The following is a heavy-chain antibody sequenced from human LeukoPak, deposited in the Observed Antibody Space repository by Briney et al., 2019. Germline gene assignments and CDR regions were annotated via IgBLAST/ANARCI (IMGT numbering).Heavy chain of an antibody. CDR1: GYIFSDYW. CDR3: ARHGLGGCSGGRCFTSFHYYGMDV. J-gene: IGHJ6*02. Sequence: GESLKISCKGYGYIFSDYWIGWVRQMPGKGLEWMGIIFPGDSDTKYSPSFQGQVTISVDKSLSTAYLQWTSLRASDTAIYYCARHGLGGCSGGRCFTSFHYYGMDVWGQGTTVTVSS. D-gene: IGHD2-15*01. V-gene: IGHV5-51*01. CDR2: IFPGDSDT.